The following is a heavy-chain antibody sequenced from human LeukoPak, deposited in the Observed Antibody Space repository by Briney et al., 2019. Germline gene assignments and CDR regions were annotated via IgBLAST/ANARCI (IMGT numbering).Heavy chain of an antibody. CDR2: ISYDGSNK. V-gene: IGHV3-30*01. CDR3: ARSEYSSLLDY. Sequence: PGRSLRLSCAASGFTFSSYAMHWVRQAPGKGLEWVAVISYDGSNKYYADSVKGRFTISRDNSKNTLYLQMNSLRAEDTAVYYCARSEYSSLLDYWGQGTMVTVSS. CDR1: GFTFSSYA. D-gene: IGHD6-6*01. J-gene: IGHJ4*02.